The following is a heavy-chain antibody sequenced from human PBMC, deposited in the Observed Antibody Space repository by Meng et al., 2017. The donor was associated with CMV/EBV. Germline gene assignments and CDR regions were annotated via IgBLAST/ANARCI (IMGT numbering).Heavy chain of an antibody. D-gene: IGHD6-6*01. J-gene: IGHJ6*02. CDR3: ARPKFQYSSSSGVGRRYYGMDV. CDR2: INPNSGGT. Sequence: ASVKVSCKASGYTFTGYYMHWVRQAPGQGLEWMGWINPNSGGTNYAQKFQGRVTITADKSTSTAYTELSSLRSEDTAVYYCARPKFQYSSSSGVGRRYYGMDVWGQGTTVTVSS. V-gene: IGHV1-2*02. CDR1: GYTFTGYY.